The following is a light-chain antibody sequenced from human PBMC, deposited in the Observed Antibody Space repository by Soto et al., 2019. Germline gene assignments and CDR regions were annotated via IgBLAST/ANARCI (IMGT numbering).Light chain of an antibody. V-gene: IGKV3-20*01. J-gene: IGKJ5*01. CDR2: GAS. CDR1: QSVSNNY. CDR3: QQYGNSPNT. Sequence: ETVLTQSPGTLSLSPGERATLSCRASQSVSNNYLAWYLQKPGQAPRLLIYGASSRATGIPDRFSGSGSGTDFTLTITRLEPEDFAVYYCQQYGNSPNTFGQGTRLEI.